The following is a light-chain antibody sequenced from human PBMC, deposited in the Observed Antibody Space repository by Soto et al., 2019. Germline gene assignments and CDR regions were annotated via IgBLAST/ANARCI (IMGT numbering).Light chain of an antibody. Sequence: DIQMTQSPSSLTASVGDRVTITCRASQSISSYLNWYQQKPGKAPKLLIYAASSLQSGVPSRFSGSGSGTDFTLTISSLQPXXFATYYCQQSYSTPYTFGQGTKLEIK. J-gene: IGKJ2*01. CDR3: QQSYSTPYT. CDR1: QSISSY. CDR2: AAS. V-gene: IGKV1-39*01.